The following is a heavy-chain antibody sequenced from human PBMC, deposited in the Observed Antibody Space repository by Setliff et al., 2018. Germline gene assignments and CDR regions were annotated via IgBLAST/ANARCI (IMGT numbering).Heavy chain of an antibody. Sequence: SETLSLTCAVHGGSFSGYYWSWIRQPPGKGLEWIGEINHTGSTNYSPSLKSRVTISVDTSKNQFSLKLTSVTAADTAVYYCARGYCSSPSCFFAGWFDPWGQGTLVTVS. CDR3: ARGYCSSPSCFFAGWFDP. V-gene: IGHV4-34*01. CDR1: GGSFSGYY. D-gene: IGHD2-2*01. J-gene: IGHJ5*02. CDR2: INHTGST.